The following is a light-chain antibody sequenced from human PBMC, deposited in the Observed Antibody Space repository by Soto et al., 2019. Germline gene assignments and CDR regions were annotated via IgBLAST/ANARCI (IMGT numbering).Light chain of an antibody. CDR2: GAT. Sequence: EIVMTQSPATLSVSPGERVTLSCTARQSVSGNLAWYQQKPGQPPRLLIFGATTRAPDVHARFSGSGSATEFTLTISSLQSEDFAVYYCQQYYNGWTFGQGTKVDIK. CDR1: QSVSGN. CDR3: QQYYNGWT. V-gene: IGKV3-15*01. J-gene: IGKJ1*01.